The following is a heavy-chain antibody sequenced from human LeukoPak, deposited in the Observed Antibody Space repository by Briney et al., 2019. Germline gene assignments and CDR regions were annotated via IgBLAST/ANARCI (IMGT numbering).Heavy chain of an antibody. CDR1: GYTFTGYY. D-gene: IGHD5-18*01. Sequence: ASVKVSCEASGYTFTGYYMHWVRQAPGQGLEWMGWINPNSGGTNYAQKFQGRVTMTRDTSISTAYMELSRLRSDDTAVYYCARVRHTALSSPFDYWGQGTLVTVSS. J-gene: IGHJ4*02. V-gene: IGHV1-2*02. CDR3: ARVRHTALSSPFDY. CDR2: INPNSGGT.